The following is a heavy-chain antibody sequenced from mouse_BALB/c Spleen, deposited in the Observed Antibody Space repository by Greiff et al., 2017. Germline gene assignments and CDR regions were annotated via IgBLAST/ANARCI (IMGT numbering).Heavy chain of an antibody. V-gene: IGHV5-9-4*01. CDR3: ARCDGSGRFAY. CDR1: GFTFSSYA. J-gene: IGHJ3*01. D-gene: IGHD2-3*01. CDR2: ISSGGSYT. Sequence: EVKLVESGGGLVKPGGSLKLSCAASGFTFSSYAMSWVRQSPEKRLEWVAEISSGGSYTYYPDTVTGRFTISRDNAKNTLYLEMSSLRSEDTAMYYCARCDGSGRFAYWGQGTLVTVSA.